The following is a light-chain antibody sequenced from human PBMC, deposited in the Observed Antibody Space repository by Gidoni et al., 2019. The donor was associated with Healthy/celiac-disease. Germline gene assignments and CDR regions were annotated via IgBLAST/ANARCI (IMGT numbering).Light chain of an antibody. CDR1: QDISNY. Sequence: IPITQSPSSLSASVGDRVTITCQASQDISNYLNWYQQKPGKAPKLLIYDASNLETGVPSRFSGSGSGTDFTFTISSLQPEDFATYYCQQYDNLLLTFGGGTKVEIK. J-gene: IGKJ4*01. V-gene: IGKV1-33*01. CDR2: DAS. CDR3: QQYDNLLLT.